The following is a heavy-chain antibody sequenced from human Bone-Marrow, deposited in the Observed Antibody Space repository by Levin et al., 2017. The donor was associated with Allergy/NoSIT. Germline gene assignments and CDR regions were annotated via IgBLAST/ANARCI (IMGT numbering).Heavy chain of an antibody. Sequence: PGGSLRLSCAASGFTFSSYAMSWVRQAPGKGLEWVSGISHDGIDTHYADSVKGRFTISRDNSTNTLYLQMTGLRADDTAIYYCAKEAFDIWGQGTMVIVSS. CDR1: GFTFSSYA. J-gene: IGHJ3*02. V-gene: IGHV3-23*01. CDR2: ISHDGIDT. CDR3: AKEAFDI.